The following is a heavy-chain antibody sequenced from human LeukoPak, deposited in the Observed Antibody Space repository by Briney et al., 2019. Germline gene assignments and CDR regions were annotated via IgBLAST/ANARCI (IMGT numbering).Heavy chain of an antibody. CDR1: GGSISSYY. D-gene: IGHD6-13*01. Sequence: SETLSPTCTVSGGSISSYYWSWIRQPAGKGLEWIGRIYTSGSTNYNPSLKSRVTMSVDTSKNQFSLKLSSVAAADTAVYYCARHGYSSTFDPWGQGTLVTVSS. CDR2: IYTSGST. CDR3: ARHGYSSTFDP. V-gene: IGHV4-4*07. J-gene: IGHJ5*02.